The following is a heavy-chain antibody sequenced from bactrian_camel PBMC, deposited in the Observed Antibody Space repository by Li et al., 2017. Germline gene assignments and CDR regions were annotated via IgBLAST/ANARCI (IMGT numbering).Heavy chain of an antibody. CDR1: GFMFSAYQ. J-gene: IGHJ4*01. CDR3: VRNTAAY. V-gene: IGHV3S40*01. CDR2: IHSGIGTT. Sequence: VQLVESGGDLVQPGGSVTLSCATSGFMFSAYQMYWVRQAPGKGLEWVSGIHSGIGTTFYADSVKGRFTISGDNAKNTVHLQMNSLKPEDTAVYYCVRNTAAYWGQGTQVTVS.